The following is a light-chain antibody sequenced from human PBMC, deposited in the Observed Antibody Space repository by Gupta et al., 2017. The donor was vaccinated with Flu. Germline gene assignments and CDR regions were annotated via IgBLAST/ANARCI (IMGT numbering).Light chain of an antibody. V-gene: IGKV1-39*01. CDR1: QSINNY. J-gene: IGKJ4*01. Sequence: DIEMTQSPSSLSASVGDRVTITCLASQSINNYLSWYQQKPGKAPKLLIYAISTLHSGVPPRFSGSGSGTDFTLTISSVQPEDFATYYCQQSYHIPRSFGGGTKVETK. CDR3: QQSYHIPRS. CDR2: AIS.